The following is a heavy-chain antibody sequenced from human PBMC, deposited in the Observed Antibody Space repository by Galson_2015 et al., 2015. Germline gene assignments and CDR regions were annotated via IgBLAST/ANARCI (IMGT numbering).Heavy chain of an antibody. CDR3: AKGREWELPLDY. J-gene: IGHJ4*02. D-gene: IGHD1-26*01. CDR2: ISKSGRDT. Sequence: SLRLSCAASGFTFSGYAMSWVRQAPGKGLEWVPAISKSGRDTYYADSVKGRLTISRDNSKNTLYLQMNSLRAEDTAVYYCAKGREWELPLDYWGQGALVTVSS. V-gene: IGHV3-23*01. CDR1: GFTFSGYA.